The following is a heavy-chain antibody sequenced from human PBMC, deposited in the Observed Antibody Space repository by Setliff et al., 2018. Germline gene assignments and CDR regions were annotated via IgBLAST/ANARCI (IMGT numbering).Heavy chain of an antibody. CDR2: IYPGDSDT. J-gene: IGHJ6*02. CDR3: ARYDSSGYHYYYGMDV. D-gene: IGHD3-22*01. CDR1: GYSFTSYW. V-gene: IGHV5-51*01. Sequence: GETLKISCKGSGYSFTSYWIGWVRQMPGKGLEWMGIIYPGDSDTRYSPSFQGQVTISADKSISTAYLQWSSLKASDAAMYYCARYDSSGYHYYYGMDVWGQGTTVTVSS.